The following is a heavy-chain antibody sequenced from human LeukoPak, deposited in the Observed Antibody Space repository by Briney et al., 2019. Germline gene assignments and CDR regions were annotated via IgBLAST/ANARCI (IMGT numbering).Heavy chain of an antibody. V-gene: IGHV4-59*01. D-gene: IGHD3-10*01. CDR1: GGSISSYY. Sequence: SETLSLTCTVSGGSISSYYWSWIRQPPGKGLEWIGYIYYSGSTNYNPSLKSRVTISVDTSKNQFSLKLSSVTAADTAVYYCARYYYGSGSYPRFDYWGQGTLVTVSS. CDR2: IYYSGST. CDR3: ARYYYGSGSYPRFDY. J-gene: IGHJ4*02.